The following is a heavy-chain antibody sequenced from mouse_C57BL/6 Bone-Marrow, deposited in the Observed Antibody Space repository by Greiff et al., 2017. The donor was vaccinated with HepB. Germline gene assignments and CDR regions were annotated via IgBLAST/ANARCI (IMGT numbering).Heavy chain of an antibody. D-gene: IGHD2-4*01. CDR1: GYTFTDYY. V-gene: IGHV1-19*01. CDR3: ARGGYYDYDGLFDY. CDR2: INPYNGGT. J-gene: IGHJ2*01. Sequence: EVQLQESGPVLVKPGASVKMSCKASGYTFTDYYMNWVKQSHGKSLEWIGVINPYNGGTSYNQKFKGKATLTVDKSSSTAYMELNSLTSEDSAVYYCARGGYYDYDGLFDYWGQGTTLTVSS.